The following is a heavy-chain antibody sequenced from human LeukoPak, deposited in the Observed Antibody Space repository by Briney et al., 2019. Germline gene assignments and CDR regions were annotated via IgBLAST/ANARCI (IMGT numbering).Heavy chain of an antibody. CDR3: GKDQNVAAAGIPYDY. D-gene: IGHD6-13*01. CDR2: ISGSGIST. V-gene: IGHV3-23*01. CDR1: GFTFGNYA. J-gene: IGHJ4*02. Sequence: SGGSLRLSCAASGFTFGNYAMSWVRQAPGKGLEWVSAISGSGISTYYADSVKGRFTISRDNSKDTLYLQMSSLRAEDTAVYYCGKDQNVAAAGIPYDYWGQGTLVTVSS.